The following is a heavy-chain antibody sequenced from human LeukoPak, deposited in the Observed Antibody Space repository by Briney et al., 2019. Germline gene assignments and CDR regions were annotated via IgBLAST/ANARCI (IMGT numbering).Heavy chain of an antibody. Sequence: SETLSLTCTVSGGSIRSSYYYWGWIRQPPGKGLEWIGSIYDSGSTYYNPSLKSRVTISVDTSKNQFSLKLSSVTAADTAVYYCASSAAAAGGGYYYYYGMDVWGQGTTVTVSS. D-gene: IGHD6-13*01. V-gene: IGHV4-39*07. CDR3: ASSAAAAGGGYYYYYGMDV. J-gene: IGHJ6*02. CDR2: IYDSGST. CDR1: GGSIRSSYYY.